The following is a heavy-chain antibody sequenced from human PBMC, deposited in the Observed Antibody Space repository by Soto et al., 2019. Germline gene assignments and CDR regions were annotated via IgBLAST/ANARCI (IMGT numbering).Heavy chain of an antibody. CDR2: IYHSWST. V-gene: IGHV4-30-2*01. Sequence: PSETLSLTCAVSGGSISSGGYSWSWIRQPPGKGLEWIGYIYHSWSTYYNPSLKSRVTVSVDTSKNQFSLKLSSVTAADTAVYYCARGPAARYNWFDTWGQGTLVTTSS. J-gene: IGHJ5*02. D-gene: IGHD3-16*02. CDR3: ARGPAARYNWFDT. CDR1: GGSISSGGYS.